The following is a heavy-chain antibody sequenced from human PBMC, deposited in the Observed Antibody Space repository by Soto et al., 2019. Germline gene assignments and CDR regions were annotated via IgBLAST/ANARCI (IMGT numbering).Heavy chain of an antibody. CDR2: ITSGGTM. D-gene: IGHD5-18*01. CDR3: ARATGYSHFDS. J-gene: IGHJ4*02. Sequence: QVRLVESGGGLVKPGGSLRLSCAASGFTFTDYYINWIRQAPGKGLEWISYITSGGTMYYADSVKGRFTISRDDAKSSLYLQMNSLRAEDTAVYYCARATGYSHFDSWGQGTLVSVSS. CDR1: GFTFTDYY. V-gene: IGHV3-11*01.